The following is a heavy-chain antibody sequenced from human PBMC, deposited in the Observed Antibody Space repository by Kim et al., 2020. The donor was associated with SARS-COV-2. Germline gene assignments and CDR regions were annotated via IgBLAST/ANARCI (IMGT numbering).Heavy chain of an antibody. CDR2: ISGSGGST. CDR1: GFTFSSYA. J-gene: IGHJ3*02. Sequence: GGSLRLSCAASGFTFSSYAMSWVRQAPGKGLEWVSAISGSGGSTYYADSVKGRFTISRDNSKNTLYLQMNSLRAEDTAVYYCASLRKKLDAFDIWGQGTMVTVSS. CDR3: ASLRKKLDAFDI. V-gene: IGHV3-23*01.